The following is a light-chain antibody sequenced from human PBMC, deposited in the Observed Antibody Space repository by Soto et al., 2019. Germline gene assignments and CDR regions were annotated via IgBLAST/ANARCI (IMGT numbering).Light chain of an antibody. CDR2: DAS. Sequence: IVMTQTPGTLSLSPGERATLSCRASQSVGTFFAWYQQKPGQAPRLLIYDASNRATGIPARFSGSGSGTDFTLTISSLEPEDFALYYCQQCYNWPQWTFGQGTKVDIK. CDR3: QQCYNWPQWT. J-gene: IGKJ1*01. CDR1: QSVGTF. V-gene: IGKV3-11*01.